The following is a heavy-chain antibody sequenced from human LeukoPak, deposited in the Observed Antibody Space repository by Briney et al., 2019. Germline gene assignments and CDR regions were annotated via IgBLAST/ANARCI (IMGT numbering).Heavy chain of an antibody. CDR2: FDPEDGET. V-gene: IGHV1-24*01. D-gene: IGHD2-2*01. CDR3: ATALCGSTSCYVNLDAFDI. Sequence: GASVKVSCKVSGYTLTELSMHWVRQAPGKGLEWMGGFDPEDGETIYAQKFQGRVTMTEDTSTDTAYMELSSLRSEDTAVYYCATALCGSTSCYVNLDAFDIWGQGTMVTVSS. J-gene: IGHJ3*02. CDR1: GYTLTELS.